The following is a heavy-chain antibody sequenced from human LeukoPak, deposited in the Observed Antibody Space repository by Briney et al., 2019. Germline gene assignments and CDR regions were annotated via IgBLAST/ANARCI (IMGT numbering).Heavy chain of an antibody. CDR2: INSDGSST. V-gene: IGHV3-74*01. D-gene: IGHD4-23*01. CDR3: AREGYGGNFPYYQFGMDV. Sequence: GRSLRLSCAASGFTFSNYWMHWVRQAPGKGLVWVSHINSDGSSTTYADSVKGRFTISRDNAKNTLYLQMNRLRAEDTAVYYCAREGYGGNFPYYQFGMDVWGQGTTVTVSS. J-gene: IGHJ6*02. CDR1: GFTFSNYW.